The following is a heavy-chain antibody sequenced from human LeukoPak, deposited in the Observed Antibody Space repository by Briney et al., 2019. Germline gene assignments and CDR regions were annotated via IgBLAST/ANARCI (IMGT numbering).Heavy chain of an antibody. J-gene: IGHJ3*02. V-gene: IGHV4-39*07. Sequence: SETLSLTCTVSGGSISSSTYYWGWIRQPPGKGLEWLGSIYYSGNTYHNPSLKSRLTISVDTSKNQFSLKLSSVTAADTAVFYCASLTTADAFDIWGQGTMVTVSS. CDR3: ASLTTADAFDI. D-gene: IGHD3-22*01. CDR1: GGSISSSTYY. CDR2: IYYSGNT.